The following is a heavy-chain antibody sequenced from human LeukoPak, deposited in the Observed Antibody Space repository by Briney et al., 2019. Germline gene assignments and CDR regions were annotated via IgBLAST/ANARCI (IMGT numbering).Heavy chain of an antibody. J-gene: IGHJ5*01. CDR3: ARANYYGSDLNWFDS. Sequence: ASVKVSCKASGYTFTGYYMHWVRQAPGQGLEWMGWINPNSGGTNYAQKFQGRVTMTRDTSISTAYMELSRLRSDDTAVYYCARANYYGSDLNWFDSWGQGTLVTVSS. V-gene: IGHV1-2*02. D-gene: IGHD3-10*01. CDR1: GYTFTGYY. CDR2: INPNSGGT.